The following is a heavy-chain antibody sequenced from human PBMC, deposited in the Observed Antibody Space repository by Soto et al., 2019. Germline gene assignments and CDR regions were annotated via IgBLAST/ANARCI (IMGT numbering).Heavy chain of an antibody. D-gene: IGHD2-2*02. Sequence: LRLSCAASGFTVSSNYMSWVRQAPGKGLEWVSVIYSGGSTYYADSVKGRFTISRDNSKNTLYLQMNSLRAEDTAVYYFAREYIVVVPAAIRRGAFDIWGQGTMVTVSS. CDR2: IYSGGST. J-gene: IGHJ3*02. V-gene: IGHV3-53*01. CDR3: AREYIVVVPAAIRRGAFDI. CDR1: GFTVSSNY.